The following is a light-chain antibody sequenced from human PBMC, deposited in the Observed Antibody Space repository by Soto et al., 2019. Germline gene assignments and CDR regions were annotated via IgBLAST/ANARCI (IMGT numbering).Light chain of an antibody. Sequence: SVLTQPASVSGSPGQSIAISCTGTSSDVGAYNFVTWYQQHPGKAPKLMIYEVSNRPSGVSSRFSGSKSGNTASLTISGLQPEDEADYYCSSFRSGSTLFGTGTKVTVL. J-gene: IGLJ1*01. CDR3: SSFRSGSTL. V-gene: IGLV2-14*01. CDR2: EVS. CDR1: SSDVGAYNF.